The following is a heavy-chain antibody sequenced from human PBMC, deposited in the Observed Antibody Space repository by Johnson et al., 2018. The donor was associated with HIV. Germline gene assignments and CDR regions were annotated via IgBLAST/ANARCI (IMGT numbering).Heavy chain of an antibody. V-gene: IGHV3-30*02. CDR1: GFTFSSYG. CDR2: IRYDGSNK. CDR3: ARDRRSFYGGKAADVFDI. D-gene: IGHD4-23*01. J-gene: IGHJ3*02. Sequence: VQLVESGGGVVQPGGSLRLSCAASGFTFSSYGMHWVRQAPGKGLEWVAFIRYDGSNKYYADSVKGRFTISRDNSKNTLYLQMNSLRAEDTAVYYCARDRRSFYGGKAADVFDIWGQGTMVTVSS.